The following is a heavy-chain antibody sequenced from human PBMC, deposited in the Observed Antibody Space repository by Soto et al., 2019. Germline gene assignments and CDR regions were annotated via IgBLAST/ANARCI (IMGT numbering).Heavy chain of an antibody. J-gene: IGHJ6*02. D-gene: IGHD5-12*01. CDR1: GYTFTIYG. CDR2: ISPDNGNT. Sequence: QVQLVQSGGEVKKPGASVKVSCKASGYTFTIYGINWVRQAPGQGLEWMGWISPDNGNTNYAQKLQGRVTVTTDTSTSTAYMELRSLSSDDTAVYYCARALGYSGYAGMDVWGQGTTVTVSS. CDR3: ARALGYSGYAGMDV. V-gene: IGHV1-18*01.